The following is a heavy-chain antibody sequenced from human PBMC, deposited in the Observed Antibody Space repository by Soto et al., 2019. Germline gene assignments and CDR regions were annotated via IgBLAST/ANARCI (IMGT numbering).Heavy chain of an antibody. CDR3: TGIAWFRGMDV. D-gene: IGHD2-21*01. J-gene: IGHJ6*02. CDR1: GDSLSSNSAG. CDR2: TYYKSKWNN. V-gene: IGHV6-1*01. Sequence: SQTLSLTCVISGDSLSSNSAGWNWIRPSPSRGLEWLGRTYYKSKWNNDYALSVKSRITINPDTSKNQFSLHLYSVTPEDTAVYYCTGIAWFRGMDVWGQGTPVTVSS.